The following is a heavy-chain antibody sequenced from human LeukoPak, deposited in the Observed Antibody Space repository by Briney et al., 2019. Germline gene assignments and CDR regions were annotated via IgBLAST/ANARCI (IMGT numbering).Heavy chain of an antibody. V-gene: IGHV4-59*12. CDR1: GGSISSYY. J-gene: IGHJ4*02. CDR2: IYYSGST. CDR3: ARSTNGVSPFDY. D-gene: IGHD2-8*01. Sequence: SETLSLTCTVSGGSISSYYWSWIRQPPGKGLEWIGYIYYSGSTNYNPSLKSRVTISVDTSKNQFSLKLSSVTAADTAVYYCARSTNGVSPFDYWGQGTLVTVSS.